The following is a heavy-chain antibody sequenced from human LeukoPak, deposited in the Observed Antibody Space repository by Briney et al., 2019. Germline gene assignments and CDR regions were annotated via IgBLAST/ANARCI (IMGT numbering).Heavy chain of an antibody. D-gene: IGHD2-15*01. CDR3: AREVVVAATYDY. V-gene: IGHV4-59*12. CDR2: IYYTGST. Sequence: SETLSLTCTVSSGSIGSYYWSWIRQPPGKGLEWIGYIYYTGSTDYNPSLKSRVTMSVDTSKNQFSLKLSSVTAADTAVYYCAREVVVAATYDYWGQGTLVTVSS. CDR1: SGSIGSYY. J-gene: IGHJ4*02.